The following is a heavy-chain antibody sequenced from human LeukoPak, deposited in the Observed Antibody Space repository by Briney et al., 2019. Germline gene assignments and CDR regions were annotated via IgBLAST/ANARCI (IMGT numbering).Heavy chain of an antibody. D-gene: IGHD4-11*01. CDR3: ARDTALQGNFAY. V-gene: IGHV4-39*07. J-gene: IGHJ4*02. Sequence: SETLSLTCTVSGGSISSSSYYWGWIRQPPGKGLEWIGSIYYSGSTYYNPSLKSRVTISVDTSKNQFSLKLISVTAADTAVYYCARDTALQGNFAYWGQGTLVTVSS. CDR1: GGSISSSSYY. CDR2: IYYSGST.